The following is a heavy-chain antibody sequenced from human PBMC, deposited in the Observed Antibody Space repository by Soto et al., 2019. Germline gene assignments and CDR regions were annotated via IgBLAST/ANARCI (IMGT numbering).Heavy chain of an antibody. CDR2: MSGSGDDA. V-gene: IGHV3-23*01. D-gene: IGHD3-3*01. CDR1: GFTFSNYG. CDR3: AKKVTIYAVDPADY. J-gene: IGHJ4*02. Sequence: EVQLLESGGGLVQPGGSLRLSCAASGFTFSNYGMSWVRQAPGKGLEWVSVMSGSGDDAYYADSVKGRFTISRDNSKNMLYLQMNSLRAEDTAVYFCAKKVTIYAVDPADYWGQGTQVAVS.